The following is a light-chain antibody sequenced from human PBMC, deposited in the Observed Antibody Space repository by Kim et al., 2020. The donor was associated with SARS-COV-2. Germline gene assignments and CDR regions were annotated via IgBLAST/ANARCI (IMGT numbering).Light chain of an antibody. CDR2: QAS. V-gene: IGKV1-5*03. Sequence: EIQMTQSPSTLSASVGDRVTITCRASQIIDTYLAWYQQKPGKAPNLLTYQASSLQIGVPSRFSGSGSGAEFTLTISNLQPDDFATYYCQHYIRFPYTFGQGTKLEI. J-gene: IGKJ2*01. CDR3: QHYIRFPYT. CDR1: QIIDTY.